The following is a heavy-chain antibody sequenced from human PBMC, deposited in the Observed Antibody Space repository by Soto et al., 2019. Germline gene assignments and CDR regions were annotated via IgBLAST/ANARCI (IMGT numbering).Heavy chain of an antibody. J-gene: IGHJ6*02. V-gene: IGHV4-59*01. CDR3: ARDSSRWFPYYGVDV. Sequence: PSEPLSLTCTVSGGSIDYYHWTWIRQPPGKGLEWIGYVSDSGRTSYNPSLQSRVTISVDSSRNQFSLRLTSVTAADTAVYYCARDSSRWFPYYGVDVWGPGTSVTVSS. D-gene: IGHD2-15*01. CDR1: GGSIDYYH. CDR2: VSDSGRT.